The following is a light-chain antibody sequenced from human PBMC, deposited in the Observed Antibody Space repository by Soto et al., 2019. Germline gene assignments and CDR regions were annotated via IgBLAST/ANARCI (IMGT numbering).Light chain of an antibody. CDR3: QQYSSMFS. CDR2: DAS. V-gene: IGKV1-33*01. CDR1: HDVSRN. J-gene: IGKJ4*01. Sequence: EIQMPPSPSSLSSSVGDRVTSTGQSSHDVSRNLYWLQQKPGEAPQLLIYDASNSARGVPSRFSGSGSGTDFTVIISSLPTEDVATYYWQQYSSMFSFGGGTAIEIK.